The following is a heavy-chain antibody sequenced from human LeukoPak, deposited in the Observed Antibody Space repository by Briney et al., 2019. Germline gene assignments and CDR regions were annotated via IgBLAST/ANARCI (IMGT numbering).Heavy chain of an antibody. Sequence: GGSLRLSCAASGFTFSSYAMSWVRQAPGKGLEWVSSISVSGADTYDADSVKGRFTISRDKSKNTAYLQMNSLRAEDTAVYYCARGTAAVANFDYWGQGSLVTVSS. CDR2: ISVSGADT. CDR3: ARGTAAVANFDY. J-gene: IGHJ4*02. D-gene: IGHD6-13*01. V-gene: IGHV3-23*01. CDR1: GFTFSSYA.